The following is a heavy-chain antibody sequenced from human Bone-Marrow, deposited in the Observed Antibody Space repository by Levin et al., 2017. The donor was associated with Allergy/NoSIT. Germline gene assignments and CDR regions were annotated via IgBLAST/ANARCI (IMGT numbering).Heavy chain of an antibody. CDR3: ARGGILNWFDP. CDR2: IYYNGFT. J-gene: IGHJ5*02. Sequence: PSQTLSLTCTVSGGSISGAYWSWVRQPPGKGLEWIGYIYYNGFTNYHPSLESRVTISVDKPKNQFSLKLSSVTAADTAVYYCARGGILNWFDPWGQGTLVTVSS. V-gene: IGHV4-59*01. CDR1: GGSISGAY. D-gene: IGHD2-21*01.